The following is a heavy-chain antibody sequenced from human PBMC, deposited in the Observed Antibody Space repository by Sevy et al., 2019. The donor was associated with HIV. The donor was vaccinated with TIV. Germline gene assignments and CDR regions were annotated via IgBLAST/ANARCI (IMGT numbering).Heavy chain of an antibody. Sequence: ASVKGSCKASGGTFSSYAISWVRQAPGQGLEWMGGIIPIFGTANYAQKFQGRVTITADESTSTAYMELSSLRSEDTAVYYCAREVVTMVRGVITEDYYYYYGMDVWGQGTTVTVSS. CDR2: IIPIFGTA. V-gene: IGHV1-69*13. CDR3: AREVVTMVRGVITEDYYYYYGMDV. D-gene: IGHD3-10*01. J-gene: IGHJ6*02. CDR1: GGTFSSYA.